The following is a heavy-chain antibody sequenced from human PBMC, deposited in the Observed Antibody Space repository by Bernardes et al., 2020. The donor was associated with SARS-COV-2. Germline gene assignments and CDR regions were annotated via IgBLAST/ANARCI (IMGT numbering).Heavy chain of an antibody. D-gene: IGHD4-17*01. CDR3: ARDRRRWAPTTYYYYTMDL. V-gene: IGHV1-2*04. CDR1: GYSFTGFF. Sequence: ASVKVSCKASGYSFTGFFIHRVRQAPGQGPEWMGRNNPHRGGTKYAQKFQGWVTMTIDTSTNTAFMELSSLKSDDTAVYYCARDRRRWAPTTYYYYTMDLWGQGTTVTVSS. J-gene: IGHJ6*02. CDR2: NNPHRGGT.